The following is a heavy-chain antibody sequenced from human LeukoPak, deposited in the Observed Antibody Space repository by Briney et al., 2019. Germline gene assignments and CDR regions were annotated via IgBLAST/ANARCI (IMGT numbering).Heavy chain of an antibody. CDR1: GFTFSGYG. Sequence: PGGSLRLSCAASGFTFSGYGMHWVRQAPGKGLEWVAVISYDGSNKYYADPVKGRFTISRDNSKNTLYLQMNSLRAEDTAVYYCSRWYQETPYYYYGMDVWGQGTTVTVSS. J-gene: IGHJ6*02. CDR3: SRWYQETPYYYYGMDV. D-gene: IGHD6-13*01. V-gene: IGHV3-30*03. CDR2: ISYDGSNK.